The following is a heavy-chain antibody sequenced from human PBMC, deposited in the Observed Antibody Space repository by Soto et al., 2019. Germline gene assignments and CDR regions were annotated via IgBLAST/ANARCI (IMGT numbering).Heavy chain of an antibody. J-gene: IGHJ4*02. CDR2: IWYDGSNK. V-gene: IGHV3-33*01. CDR3: ARGFPRRLIAAPFDY. CDR1: GFTFSSYG. Sequence: GGSLRLTCAASGFTFSSYGMHWVRQAPGKGLEWVAVIWYDGSNKYYADSVKGRFTISRDNSKNTLYLQMNTLRADDTAVYYCARGFPRRLIAAPFDYWGQGTLVTVSS. D-gene: IGHD6-25*01.